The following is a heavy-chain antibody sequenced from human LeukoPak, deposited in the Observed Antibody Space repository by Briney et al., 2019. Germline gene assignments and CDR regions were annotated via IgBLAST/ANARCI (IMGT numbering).Heavy chain of an antibody. D-gene: IGHD3-10*01. Sequence: PGGSLRLSCAASGFTFSSYSMNWVRQAPGKGLEWVSSISSSSSYIYYADSVKGRFTISRDNAKNSLYLQMNSLRAEDTAVYYCARDGPHSAYGSGSYYRFDYWGQGTLVTVSS. V-gene: IGHV3-21*01. CDR2: ISSSSSYI. CDR1: GFTFSSYS. CDR3: ARDGPHSAYGSGSYYRFDY. J-gene: IGHJ4*02.